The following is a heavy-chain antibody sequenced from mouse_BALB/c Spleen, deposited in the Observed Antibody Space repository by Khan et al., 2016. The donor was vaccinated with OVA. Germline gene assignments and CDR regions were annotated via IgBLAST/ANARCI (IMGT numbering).Heavy chain of an antibody. CDR3: ARGDRYYVYFDY. V-gene: IGHV1-77*01. CDR1: GYTFTYYV. J-gene: IGHJ2*01. D-gene: IGHD2-14*01. Sequence: QVQLKQSGPELVKPGASVKMSCKASGYTFTYYVITWVKQRTGQGLEWIGEIYPGSDNAYYNERFKGKATLTADKSSNTTHMQLSSLTSEDSAVDCCARGDRYYVYFDYWGQGTTLTVSS. CDR2: IYPGSDNA.